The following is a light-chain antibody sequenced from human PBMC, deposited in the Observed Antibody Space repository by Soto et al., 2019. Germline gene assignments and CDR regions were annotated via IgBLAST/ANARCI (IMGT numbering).Light chain of an antibody. Sequence: EVVLTQSPDTLSFSPGESATLSCRASHSVTHFLAWYHQKPGQAPRLLIHTTSNRPSGIPDRFRGSRSGTDFTLTITRLEPEDSGVYYCQQFGNSPYTFGQGTRLEIK. V-gene: IGKV3-20*01. CDR2: TTS. CDR1: HSVTHF. J-gene: IGKJ5*01. CDR3: QQFGNSPYT.